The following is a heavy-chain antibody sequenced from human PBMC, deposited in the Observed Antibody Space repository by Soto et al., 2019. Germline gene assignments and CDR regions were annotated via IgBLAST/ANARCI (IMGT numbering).Heavy chain of an antibody. Sequence: GESLKISCKGSVYSFIRSWIGCVLQRRGKCLEWRGIIYPGATATRYTPSFQGQVTISANKSISTAYLQWSILKASDAAMYYGARHGALHAYHYYGMGVWGQGTTVTVSS. V-gene: IGHV5-51*01. J-gene: IGHJ6*02. CDR2: IYPGATAT. CDR3: ARHGALHAYHYYGMGV. D-gene: IGHD2-15*01. CDR1: VYSFIRSW.